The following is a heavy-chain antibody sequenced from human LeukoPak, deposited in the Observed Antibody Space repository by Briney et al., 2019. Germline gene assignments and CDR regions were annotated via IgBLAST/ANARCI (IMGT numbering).Heavy chain of an antibody. J-gene: IGHJ4*02. Sequence: GGSLRLSCAASGFTFSSYAMSWVRQAPGKGLEWVSTISGSGGSTYFADSVQGRFTISRDNSKNTLYLQMNSLRAEDTAVYYCAREIDSTEDYWGQGTLVTVSS. CDR1: GFTFSSYA. V-gene: IGHV3-23*01. CDR3: AREIDSTEDY. D-gene: IGHD3-9*01. CDR2: ISGSGGST.